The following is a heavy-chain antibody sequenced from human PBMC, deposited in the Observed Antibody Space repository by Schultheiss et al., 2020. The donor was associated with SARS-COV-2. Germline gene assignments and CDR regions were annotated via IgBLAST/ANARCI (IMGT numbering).Heavy chain of an antibody. D-gene: IGHD6-19*01. CDR2: ISAYNGNT. J-gene: IGHJ4*02. Sequence: ASVKVSCKASGYTFFTFGMSWVRQAPGQGLEWMGWISAYNGNTNYAQKLQGRVTMTTDTSTSTAYMELRSLRSDDTAVYYCATRSSGWYEPYFDYWGQGTLVTVSS. CDR1: GYTFFTFG. V-gene: IGHV1-18*01. CDR3: ATRSSGWYEPYFDY.